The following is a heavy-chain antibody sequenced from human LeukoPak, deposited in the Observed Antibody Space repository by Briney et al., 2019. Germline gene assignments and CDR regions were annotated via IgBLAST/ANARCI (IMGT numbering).Heavy chain of an antibody. CDR2: IWYDGSGK. J-gene: IGHJ4*02. CDR1: GFTFSSYG. CDR3: VSLLNGEGIDY. Sequence: PGGSLRLSCAASGFTFSSYGMHWVRQAPGKGLEWVAVIWYDGSGKYYAESVKGRFTISRDNSKNTLYLQMNSLRAEDTAVYYCVSLLNGEGIDYWGQGTLVTVSS. D-gene: IGHD2-8*01. V-gene: IGHV3-33*01.